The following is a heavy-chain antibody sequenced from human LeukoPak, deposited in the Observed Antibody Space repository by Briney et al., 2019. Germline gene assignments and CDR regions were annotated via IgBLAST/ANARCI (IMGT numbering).Heavy chain of an antibody. CDR3: ARISSSYDYDY. V-gene: IGHV3-64*01. D-gene: IGHD6-6*01. J-gene: IGHJ4*02. Sequence: GGSLRLSCAASGFTFRSYGMHWVRQAPGKGLEYVAAISSNGGSTDYANSVKGRFTISRDNSKNTLYLQMGSLRAEDMAVYYCARISSSYDYDYWGQGTLVTVSS. CDR1: GFTFRSYG. CDR2: ISSNGGST.